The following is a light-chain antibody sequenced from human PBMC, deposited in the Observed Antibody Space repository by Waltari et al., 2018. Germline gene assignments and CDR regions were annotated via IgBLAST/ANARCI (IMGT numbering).Light chain of an antibody. CDR3: HQSYRFPPT. V-gene: IGKV1-39*01. CDR2: AAF. J-gene: IGKJ3*01. Sequence: DIQMTQYPSSLSASVGDRVSITCRASQSINKYLNWYQQRPGEAPNLLIYAAFNLQSGVPLRFRGSGSGTDFTLTISGLQPEDSATYYCHQSYRFPPTFGPGTKLDIK. CDR1: QSINKY.